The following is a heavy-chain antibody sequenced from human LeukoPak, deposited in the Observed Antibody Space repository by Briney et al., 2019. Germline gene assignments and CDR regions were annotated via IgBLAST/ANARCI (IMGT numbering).Heavy chain of an antibody. CDR3: AKLTGQISGDFFDY. D-gene: IGHD1-14*01. CDR1: GFTFSSYG. J-gene: IGHJ4*02. CDR2: ISYDGSNK. Sequence: GGSLRLSCAASGFTFSSYGMHWVRQAPGKGLEWVAVISYDGSNKYYADSVKGRFTIPRDNSKNTLYLQMNSLRAEDTAVYYCAKLTGQISGDFFDYWGQGTLVTVSS. V-gene: IGHV3-30*18.